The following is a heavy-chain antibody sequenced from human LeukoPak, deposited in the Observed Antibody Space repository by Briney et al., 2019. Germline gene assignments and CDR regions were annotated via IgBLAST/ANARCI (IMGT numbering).Heavy chain of an antibody. CDR3: AIRKLGTPGAFNI. Sequence: ASVKVSCKASGYTFTSYYMHWVRQAPGQGLEWMGIINPSGGSTSYAQKFQGRVTVTRDTSTSTVYMELSSLRSEDTAVYYCAIRKLGTPGAFNIWGQGTMVTVSS. CDR2: INPSGGST. D-gene: IGHD7-27*01. CDR1: GYTFTSYY. J-gene: IGHJ3*02. V-gene: IGHV1-46*01.